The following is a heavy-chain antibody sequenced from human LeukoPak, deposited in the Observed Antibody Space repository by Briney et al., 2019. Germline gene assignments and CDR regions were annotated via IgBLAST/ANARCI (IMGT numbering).Heavy chain of an antibody. CDR2: IRFDGSNK. CDR1: GFTFSSYG. CDR3: ARDQYYYDSSGYDAFDI. J-gene: IGHJ3*02. V-gene: IGHV3-30*02. Sequence: PGGSLRLSCAASGFTFSSYGTHWVRQAPGKGLEWVAFIRFDGSNKYYADSVKGRFTISRDNSKNTLYLQMNSLRSDDTAVYYCARDQYYYDSSGYDAFDIWGQGTMVTVSS. D-gene: IGHD3-22*01.